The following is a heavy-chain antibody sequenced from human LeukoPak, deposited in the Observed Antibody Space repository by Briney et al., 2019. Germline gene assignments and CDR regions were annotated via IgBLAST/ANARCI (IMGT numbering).Heavy chain of an antibody. V-gene: IGHV3-74*01. J-gene: IGHJ4*02. CDR3: ARGGLVSKLDF. Sequence: PGGSLRLSCAASGFTFSSYWMYWVRQAPGKGLVWVSRINSDGSSTDYADSVKGRFTISRDNAKNTLYLQMNSLRAEDTAVYYCARGGLVSKLDFWGQGTLVTVSS. D-gene: IGHD3-22*01. CDR1: GFTFSSYW. CDR2: INSDGSST.